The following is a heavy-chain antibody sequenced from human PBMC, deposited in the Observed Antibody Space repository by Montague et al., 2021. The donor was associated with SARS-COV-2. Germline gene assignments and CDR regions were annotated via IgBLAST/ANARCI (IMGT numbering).Heavy chain of an antibody. J-gene: IGHJ6*02. CDR2: IYYSGST. V-gene: IGHV4-39*07. Sequence: SETLSLTCTVSGGSISSSSYYWGCIRQPPGKGLEWIGSIYYSGSTYYNPSLKSRVTISVDTSKNQFSLKLSSVTAADTAVYYCARVRYYGSGTYLGMDFWGQGTTVTVSS. CDR1: GGSISSSSYY. CDR3: ARVRYYGSGTYLGMDF. D-gene: IGHD3-10*01.